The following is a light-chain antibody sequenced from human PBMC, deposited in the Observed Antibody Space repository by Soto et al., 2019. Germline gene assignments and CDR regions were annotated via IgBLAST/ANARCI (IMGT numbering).Light chain of an antibody. Sequence: QSALTQPPSASGSPGQSVTISCIGTSSDVGRYNYVSWYQHHQGKAPKLIIYEVTKRTSGVPDRFSGSKSANTASLTVSGLQADDEADYYCSSYVGSNNYVFGTGTKVTVL. CDR3: SSYVGSNNYV. CDR2: EVT. V-gene: IGLV2-8*01. J-gene: IGLJ1*01. CDR1: SSDVGRYNY.